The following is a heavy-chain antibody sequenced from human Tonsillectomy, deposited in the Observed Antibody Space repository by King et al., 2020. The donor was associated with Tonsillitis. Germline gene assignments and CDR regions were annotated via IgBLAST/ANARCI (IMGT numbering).Heavy chain of an antibody. CDR2: INPKTGVT. J-gene: IGHJ4*02. D-gene: IGHD2-2*01. Sequence: QLVQSGAEVRKPGASVKVSCTVSGYTFIDYYIHWVRQAPGQGLEWMGWINPKTGVTNSAQRFQGRVTLTRDSSISPAYMQLTSLRSDDTALYYCASQFCTTTSCHVDYWGQGTLVTVSS. V-gene: IGHV1-2*02. CDR1: GYTFIDYY. CDR3: ASQFCTTTSCHVDY.